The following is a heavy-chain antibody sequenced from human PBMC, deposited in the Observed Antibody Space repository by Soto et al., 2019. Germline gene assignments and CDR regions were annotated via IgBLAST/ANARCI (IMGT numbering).Heavy chain of an antibody. CDR2: IYYSGST. Sequence: QIQLQESGPGLVKPSEILSVTCTVSGDSVSGGSYYWNWIRQPPGKGLEWIGHIYYSGSTKYNPSLKSRITISVDTSKNQFSLKLTSVTVADTAVYYCARSASFGEGDSWGQGTLVIVSS. D-gene: IGHD3-10*01. V-gene: IGHV4-61*01. J-gene: IGHJ4*02. CDR1: GDSVSGGSYY. CDR3: ARSASFGEGDS.